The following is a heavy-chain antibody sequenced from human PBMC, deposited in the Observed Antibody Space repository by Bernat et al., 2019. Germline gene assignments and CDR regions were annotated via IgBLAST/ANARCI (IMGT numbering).Heavy chain of an antibody. CDR1: GYSFTSYW. D-gene: IGHD3-22*01. CDR2: IYPGDSDT. CDR3: ARLDYYDSSGYWYPFDY. J-gene: IGHJ4*02. Sequence: EVQLVQSGAEVKKPGESLKISCKGSGYSFTSYWIGWVRQMPGKGLEWMGIIYPGDSDTRYSPSFQGQVTISADKSISTAYLQWSSLKASDTAMYDCARLDYYDSSGYWYPFDYWGQGTLVTVSS. V-gene: IGHV5-51*03.